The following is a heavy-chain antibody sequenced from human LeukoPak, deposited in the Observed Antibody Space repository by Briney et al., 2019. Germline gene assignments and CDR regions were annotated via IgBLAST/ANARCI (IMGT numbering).Heavy chain of an antibody. Sequence: MSGGSLRLSCAASGFTFSTYSGNWIRQAPGKGLEWVSSISDDSNYIFYADSVKGRFTISRDNAKNSLYLQMNSLRAEDTAVYYCARDGYGDTLAPYYYYYMDVWGKGTTVTVSS. CDR2: ISDDSNYI. CDR3: ARDGYGDTLAPYYYYYMDV. J-gene: IGHJ6*03. D-gene: IGHD4-17*01. CDR1: GFTFSTYS. V-gene: IGHV3-21*01.